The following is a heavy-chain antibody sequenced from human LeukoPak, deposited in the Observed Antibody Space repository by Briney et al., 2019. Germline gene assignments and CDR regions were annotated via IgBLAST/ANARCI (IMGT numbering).Heavy chain of an antibody. J-gene: IGHJ4*02. D-gene: IGHD3-10*01. V-gene: IGHV3-11*05. CDR3: AKDRSHYYGSGSYYNPLDY. Sequence: GGSLRLSCAASGFTFSDYYMSWIRQAPGKGLEWVSYISSSSSYTNYADSVKGRFTISRDNAKNSLYLQMNSLRAEDTAVYYCAKDRSHYYGSGSYYNPLDYWGQGTLVTVSS. CDR1: GFTFSDYY. CDR2: ISSSSSYT.